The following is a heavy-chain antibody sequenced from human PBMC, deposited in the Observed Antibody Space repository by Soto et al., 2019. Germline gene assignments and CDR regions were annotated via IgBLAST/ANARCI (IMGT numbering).Heavy chain of an antibody. D-gene: IGHD6-19*01. Sequence: QVQLVESGGGVVQPGRSLRLSCAASGFTFSSYAMHWVRQAPGKGLEWVAVISYDGNNKYYADSVKGRFTISRDNSKNTLYLQMNSLRAEDTAVYYCARSSIAVADTFDYWGQGTLVTVSS. CDR1: GFTFSSYA. CDR3: ARSSIAVADTFDY. V-gene: IGHV3-30-3*01. J-gene: IGHJ4*02. CDR2: ISYDGNNK.